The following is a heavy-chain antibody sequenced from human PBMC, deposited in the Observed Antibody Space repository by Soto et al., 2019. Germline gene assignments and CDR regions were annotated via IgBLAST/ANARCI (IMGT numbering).Heavy chain of an antibody. CDR1: GFTFSSYG. J-gene: IGHJ4*02. CDR2: ISYDGSNK. V-gene: IGHV3-30*03. CDR3: ARSIAVAGTPEFDH. D-gene: IGHD6-19*01. Sequence: GGSLRLSCAAFGFTFSSYGMHWVRQAPGKGLEWVAVISYDGSNKYYADSVKGRFTISRDNSKNTLYLQMNSLRAEDTAVYYCARSIAVAGTPEFDHWGQGTLVTVSS.